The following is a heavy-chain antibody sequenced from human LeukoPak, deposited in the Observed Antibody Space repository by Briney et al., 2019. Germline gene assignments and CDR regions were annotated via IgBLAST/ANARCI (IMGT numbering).Heavy chain of an antibody. Sequence: GGSLRLSCTVSGFAFSGYAMSWVRQAPGKGPEWVSSIGARGDVTYSADSVKGLFTISRDNSKRTLFLQMNSLRAEDTAVYYCAKVHYTASFPGSFPGRNYFDSWGQGSLVTVSS. J-gene: IGHJ4*02. CDR3: AKVHYTASFPGSFPGRNYFDS. CDR1: GFAFSGYA. V-gene: IGHV3-23*01. D-gene: IGHD1-26*01. CDR2: IGARGDVT.